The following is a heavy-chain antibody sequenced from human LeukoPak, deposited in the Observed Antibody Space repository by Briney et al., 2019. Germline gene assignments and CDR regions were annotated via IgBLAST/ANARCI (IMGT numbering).Heavy chain of an antibody. D-gene: IGHD5-12*01. J-gene: IGHJ4*02. CDR3: ARDLYSGYARPPDHFDY. CDR1: GFTFSSYW. CDR2: INWNGGST. V-gene: IGHV3-20*04. Sequence: GGSLRLSCAASGFTFSSYWMSWVRQAPGKGLEWVSGINWNGGSTGYADSVKGRFTISRDNAKNSLYLQMNSLRAEDTALYYCARDLYSGYARPPDHFDYWGQGTLVTVSS.